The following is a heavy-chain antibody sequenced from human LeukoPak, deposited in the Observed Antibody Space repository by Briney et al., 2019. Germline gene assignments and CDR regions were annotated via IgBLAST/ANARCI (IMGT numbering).Heavy chain of an antibody. V-gene: IGHV3-30*04. CDR3: ARAKGSYLPPDY. CDR1: GFTFSSYA. CDR2: ISYDGSNK. D-gene: IGHD3-10*01. Sequence: GRSLRLSCAASGFTFSSYAMHWVRQAPGKGLEGVAVISYDGSNKYYADSVKGRFTISRDNSKNTLYLQMNSLRAEDTAVYYCARAKGSYLPPDYWGQGTLVTVSS. J-gene: IGHJ4*02.